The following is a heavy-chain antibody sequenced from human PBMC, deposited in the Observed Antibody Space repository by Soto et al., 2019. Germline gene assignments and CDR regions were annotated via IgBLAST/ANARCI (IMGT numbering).Heavy chain of an antibody. J-gene: IGHJ4*02. V-gene: IGHV5-10-1*01. CDR3: ARRQRGSGSYLGY. CDR2: IDPSDSYT. D-gene: IGHD3-10*01. CDR1: GYSFTSYW. Sequence: PVESLKISCKGSGYSFTSYWISWFLQMPGKVLEWMGRIDPSDSYTNYSPSFQGHVTISADKSISTAYLQWSSLKASDTAMYYCARRQRGSGSYLGYWGQGTLVTVSS.